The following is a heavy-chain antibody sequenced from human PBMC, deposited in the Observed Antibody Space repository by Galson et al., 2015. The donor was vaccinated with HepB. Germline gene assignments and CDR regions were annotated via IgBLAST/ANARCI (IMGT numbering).Heavy chain of an antibody. D-gene: IGHD7-27*01. J-gene: IGHJ3*02. CDR1: GASFNRFT. V-gene: IGHV1-69*04. CDR3: ARDPTGNDPFDI. Sequence: SVKVSCKASGASFNRFTLSWVRQAPGHGLEWLGRIIPVFGIEDYAQKFKGRFSITANKSTTTFYMDLRSLRSDDTAIYYCARDPTGNDPFDIWGQGTLLTVSS. CDR2: IIPVFGIE.